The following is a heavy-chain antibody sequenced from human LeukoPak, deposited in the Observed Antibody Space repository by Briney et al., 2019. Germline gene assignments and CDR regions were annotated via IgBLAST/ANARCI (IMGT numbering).Heavy chain of an antibody. CDR3: VKKGYAGSGTYSYYFDY. J-gene: IGHJ4*02. CDR1: GFTFRTYS. Sequence: GGSLRLSCAASGFTFRTYSMNWVRQAPGKGLEWVSAISSGSDYIYYADSVKGRFTISRDNSKNTLYLQMNSLRDEDTAVYYCVKKGYAGSGTYSYYFDYWGQGTLVTVSS. CDR2: ISSGSDYI. D-gene: IGHD3-10*01. V-gene: IGHV3-23*01.